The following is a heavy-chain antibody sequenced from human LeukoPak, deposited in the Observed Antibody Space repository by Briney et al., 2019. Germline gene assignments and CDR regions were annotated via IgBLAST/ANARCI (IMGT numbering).Heavy chain of an antibody. Sequence: GGSLRLSCAASGFTFSSYAMSWVRQAPGKGLEWVSAISGSGGSTYYADSVKGRFTISRDSSKHTLYLQMNSLRAEDTAVYYCAKDRYSYGNDKNDYWGQGTLVTVSS. D-gene: IGHD5-18*01. CDR2: ISGSGGST. J-gene: IGHJ4*02. V-gene: IGHV3-23*01. CDR1: GFTFSSYA. CDR3: AKDRYSYGNDKNDY.